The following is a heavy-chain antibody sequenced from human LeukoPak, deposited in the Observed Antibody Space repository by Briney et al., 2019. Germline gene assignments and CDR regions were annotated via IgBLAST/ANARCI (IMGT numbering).Heavy chain of an antibody. V-gene: IGHV1-69*05. J-gene: IGHJ6*03. D-gene: IGHD6-6*01. CDR3: ASCSSGFYYYYMDV. CDR2: IIPIFGTA. Sequence: SVKVSCKASGGTFSSYAISWVRQAPGHGLEWMGGIIPIFGTANYAQKFQGRVTITTDESTSTAYMELSSLRSEDTAVYCCASCSSGFYYYYMDVWGKGTTVTVSS. CDR1: GGTFSSYA.